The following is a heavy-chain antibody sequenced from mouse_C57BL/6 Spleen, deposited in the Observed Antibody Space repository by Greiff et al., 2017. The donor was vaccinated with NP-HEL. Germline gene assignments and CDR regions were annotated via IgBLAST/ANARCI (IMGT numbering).Heavy chain of an antibody. CDR3: ARGYDYDSAWFAY. CDR1: GYTFTNYW. V-gene: IGHV1-63*01. Sequence: QVQLQQSGAELVRPGTSVKMSCKASGYTFTNYWIGWAKQRPGHGLEWIGDIYPGGGYTNYNEKFKGKATLTADKSSSTAYMQFSSLTSEDSAIYYCARGYDYDSAWFAYWGQGTLVTVSA. D-gene: IGHD2-4*01. CDR2: IYPGGGYT. J-gene: IGHJ3*01.